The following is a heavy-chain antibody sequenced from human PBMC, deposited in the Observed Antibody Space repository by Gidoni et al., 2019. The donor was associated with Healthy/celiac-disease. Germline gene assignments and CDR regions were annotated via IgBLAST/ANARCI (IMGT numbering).Heavy chain of an antibody. D-gene: IGHD6-13*01. V-gene: IGHV3-11*05. CDR2: ISSSSSYT. Sequence: QVQLVESGGGLVKPGGSLRLSCAASGFTFSDYYMSWIRQAPGKGLEWVSYISSSSSYTNYADSVKGRFTISRDNAKNSLYLQMNSLRAEDTAVYYCARGRAAASDAFDIWGQGTMVTVSS. CDR1: GFTFSDYY. CDR3: ARGRAAASDAFDI. J-gene: IGHJ3*02.